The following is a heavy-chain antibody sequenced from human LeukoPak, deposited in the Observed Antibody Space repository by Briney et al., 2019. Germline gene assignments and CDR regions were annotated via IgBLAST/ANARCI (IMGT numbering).Heavy chain of an antibody. Sequence: SKTLSLTCTVSGASISSYYWSWIRQPPGKGLEWIGYIYNSGSTNYNPSLKSRVTISVDTSKNQFSLKLSSVTAADTAVYYCARRGLGLFDYWGQGTLVTVSS. J-gene: IGHJ4*02. D-gene: IGHD3/OR15-3a*01. CDR3: ARRGLGLFDY. CDR1: GASISSYY. V-gene: IGHV4-59*08. CDR2: IYNSGST.